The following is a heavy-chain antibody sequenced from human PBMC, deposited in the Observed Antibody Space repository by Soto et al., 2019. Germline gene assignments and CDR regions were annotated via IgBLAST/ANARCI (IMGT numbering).Heavy chain of an antibody. J-gene: IGHJ5*02. D-gene: IGHD3-22*01. CDR2: IIPIFGTA. Sequence: QVPLVQSGAEVKKPGCSLNLSCKASRYTFTSYSINWVRQAPGKGLEWMGGIIPIFGTANYAQKFKDRVTITADESTNTAYMALTSLRPDDTAVYYCTQWDYDTTGWVDPWGQGTLFTVSS. CDR3: TQWDYDTTGWVDP. V-gene: IGHV1-69*01. CDR1: RYTFTSYS.